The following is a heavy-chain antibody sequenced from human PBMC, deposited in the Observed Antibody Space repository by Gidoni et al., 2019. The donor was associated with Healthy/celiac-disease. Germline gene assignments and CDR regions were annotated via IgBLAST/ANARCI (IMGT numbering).Heavy chain of an antibody. CDR3: ARGLWFGELYLDY. CDR2: IYYSGST. CDR1: GGSISSYY. V-gene: IGHV4-59*01. D-gene: IGHD3-10*01. Sequence: QVQLQESGPGLAKPSETLSPTCTVSGGSISSYYWSWIRQPPGKGLEWIGYIYYSGSTNYNPSLKSRVTITVDTSKNQFSLKLSSVTAADTAVYYCARGLWFGELYLDYWGQGTLVTVSS. J-gene: IGHJ4*02.